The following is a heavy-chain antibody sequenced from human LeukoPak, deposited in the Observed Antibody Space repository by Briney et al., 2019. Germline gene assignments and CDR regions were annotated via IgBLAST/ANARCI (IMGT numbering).Heavy chain of an antibody. CDR3: TRVGFSGWYSDY. Sequence: WGSLRLSCAASGFTFSGSAMHWVRQASGKGLEWVGRIRSKASSYATAYAASVKGRFTISRDDSKNTAYLQMNSLKPEDTAVYYCTRVGFSGWYSDYWGQGTLVTVSS. J-gene: IGHJ4*02. CDR2: IRSKASSYAT. CDR1: GFTFSGSA. V-gene: IGHV3-73*01. D-gene: IGHD6-19*01.